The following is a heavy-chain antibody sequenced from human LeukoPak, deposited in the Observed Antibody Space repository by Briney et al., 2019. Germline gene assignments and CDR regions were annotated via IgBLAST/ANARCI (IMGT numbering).Heavy chain of an antibody. Sequence: GGSLRLSCAASRFTFTSYGMHWVRQAPGKGLKWVAFILYDGSNKYYADSVKGRFTISRDNSKNTLYLQMNSLRAEDTAVYYCAKDKPIIVLPAAVDAFDIWGQGTMVTVSS. V-gene: IGHV3-30*02. CDR1: RFTFTSYG. CDR2: ILYDGSNK. CDR3: AKDKPIIVLPAAVDAFDI. J-gene: IGHJ3*02. D-gene: IGHD2-2*01.